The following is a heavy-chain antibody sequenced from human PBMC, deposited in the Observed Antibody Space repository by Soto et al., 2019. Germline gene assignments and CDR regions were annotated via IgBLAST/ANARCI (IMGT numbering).Heavy chain of an antibody. CDR1: GFIFSRYA. CDR3: ARSRSGAVADSFDF. D-gene: IGHD3-10*01. V-gene: IGHV3-30*04. CDR2: ISKDGSHK. J-gene: IGHJ4*02. Sequence: GGSLRLSCAASGFIFSRYAIHWVRQAPGKGLEWLAVISKDGSHKYYLDSVKGRFTISRDNSKNTVHLEMNSLRDEDTALYYCARSRSGAVADSFDFWGPGTLVTVSS.